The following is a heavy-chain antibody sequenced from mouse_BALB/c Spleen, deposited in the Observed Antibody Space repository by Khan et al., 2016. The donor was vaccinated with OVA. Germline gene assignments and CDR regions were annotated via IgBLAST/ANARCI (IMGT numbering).Heavy chain of an antibody. CDR3: ARRGLYGLFAY. CDR1: GYTFTTYW. Sequence: QIQLVQSGAELAKPGASVKMSCTASGYTFTTYWIHWIKQRPGQGLEWIGYIIPSTGYPEYNKNFKDKATLTADESSGTAYMHLNSLTSADSGVYYCARRGLYGLFAYWGQGTLVTVSA. J-gene: IGHJ3*01. CDR2: IIPSTGYP. D-gene: IGHD2-10*02. V-gene: IGHV1-7*01.